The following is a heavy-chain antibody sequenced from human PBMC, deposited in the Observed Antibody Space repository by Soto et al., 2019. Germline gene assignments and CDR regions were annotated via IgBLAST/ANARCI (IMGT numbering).Heavy chain of an antibody. CDR1: GFTFSSYS. D-gene: IGHD3-22*01. Sequence: EVQLVESGGGLVQPGGSLRLSCAASGFTFSSYSMNWVRQAPGKGLEWVSYISSSSSTIYYADSVKGRFTISRDNAKNSLYLQMNSLRDEDTAVYYCARKIPQDYYDSSGYYEGAFDYWGQGTLVTVSS. V-gene: IGHV3-48*02. CDR2: ISSSSSTI. J-gene: IGHJ4*02. CDR3: ARKIPQDYYDSSGYYEGAFDY.